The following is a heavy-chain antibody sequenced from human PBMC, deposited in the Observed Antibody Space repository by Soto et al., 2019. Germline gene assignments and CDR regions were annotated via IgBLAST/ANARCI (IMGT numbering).Heavy chain of an antibody. V-gene: IGHV3-48*02. J-gene: IGHJ3*02. CDR3: ARDWYSNALAPDAFDM. CDR1: GFTFSSYS. CDR2: ISTSSSNI. D-gene: IGHD5-18*01. Sequence: EVQLVESGGGLVQPGESLRLSCAASGFTFSSYSLNWVRQAPGKGLEWVSYISTSSSNIYYADSVKGRFTISRDNANNLLYLQMNSLRDGDTAVYYCARDWYSNALAPDAFDMWGQGTMVIVSS.